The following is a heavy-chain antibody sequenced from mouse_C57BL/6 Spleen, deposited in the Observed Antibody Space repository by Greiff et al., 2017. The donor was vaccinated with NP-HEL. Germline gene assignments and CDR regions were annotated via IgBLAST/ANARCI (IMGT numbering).Heavy chain of an antibody. CDR1: GFTFSSYA. Sequence: EVKLQESGGGLVKPGGSLKLSCAASGFTFSSYAMSWVRQTPEKRLEWVATISDGGSYTYYPDNVKGRFTISRDNAKNNLYLQMSHLKSEDTAMYYCARDGLTGTRTWFAYWGQGTLVTVSA. J-gene: IGHJ3*01. CDR2: ISDGGSYT. V-gene: IGHV5-4*01. D-gene: IGHD4-1*01. CDR3: ARDGLTGTRTWFAY.